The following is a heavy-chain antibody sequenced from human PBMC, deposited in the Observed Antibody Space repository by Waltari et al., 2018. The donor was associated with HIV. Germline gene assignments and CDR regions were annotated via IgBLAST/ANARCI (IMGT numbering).Heavy chain of an antibody. J-gene: IGHJ4*02. D-gene: IGHD3-3*02. Sequence: QVQLQESGPGLVKPSPALSRTVTAPVGSISGGTYDWSWVRQPAGKGLEGIGRIYTSGSTNYNPSLKSRVTISVDTSKNQFSLKLSSVTAADTAVYYCAREAFRAGYYWGQGTLVTVSS. CDR3: AREAFRAGYY. CDR1: VGSISGGTYD. V-gene: IGHV4-61*02. CDR2: IYTSGST.